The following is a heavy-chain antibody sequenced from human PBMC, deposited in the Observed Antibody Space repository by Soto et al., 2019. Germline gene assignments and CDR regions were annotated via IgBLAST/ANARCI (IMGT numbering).Heavy chain of an antibody. CDR3: ARDEYNNGRNWLNP. Sequence: ASVKVSCKASGYSFSNSGFSWMRQAPGQGLEWMGWISTYNGNTNYAQKFQGRLSMTRDTSTTTAFMELATLRSDDTAVYYCARDEYNNGRNWLNPWGQGTLVTVSS. CDR1: GYSFSNSG. D-gene: IGHD2-8*01. CDR2: ISTYNGNT. J-gene: IGHJ5*02. V-gene: IGHV1-18*01.